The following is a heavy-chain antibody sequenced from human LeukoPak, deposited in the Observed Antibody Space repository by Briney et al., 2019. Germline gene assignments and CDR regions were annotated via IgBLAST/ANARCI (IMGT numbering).Heavy chain of an antibody. J-gene: IGHJ4*02. CDR3: ARDRPDTAMATFDY. CDR2: IYTSGST. Sequence: SETLSLTCTVSGGSISSHYWSWIRQPAGKGLEWIGRIYTSGSTNYNPSLKSRVTMSVDTSKNQFSLKLSSVTAADTAVYYCARDRPDTAMATFDYWGQGTLVTVSS. V-gene: IGHV4-4*07. CDR1: GGSISSHY. D-gene: IGHD5-18*01.